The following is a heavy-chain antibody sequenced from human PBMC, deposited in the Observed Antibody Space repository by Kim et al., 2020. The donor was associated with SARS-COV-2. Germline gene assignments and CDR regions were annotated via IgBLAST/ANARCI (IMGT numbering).Heavy chain of an antibody. D-gene: IGHD6-6*01. J-gene: IGHJ5*02. CDR1: GDTFNTYA. Sequence: SVKVSCKASGDTFNTYAFSWVRQAPGQGLEWIGGITPVLAKGNYAFKYQDRLTITADESTNTVFMHLSSLKSDDTAVYYCARGASSIARRPDWFDPWGQGTLVIVSS. CDR3: ARGASSIARRPDWFDP. V-gene: IGHV1-69*10. CDR2: ITPVLAKG.